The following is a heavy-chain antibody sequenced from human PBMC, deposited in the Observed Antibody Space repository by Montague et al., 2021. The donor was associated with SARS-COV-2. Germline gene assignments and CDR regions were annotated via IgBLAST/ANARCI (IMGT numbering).Heavy chain of an antibody. V-gene: IGHV3-66*01. D-gene: IGHD2/OR15-2a*01. Sequence: SLRLSCAASGFTVSSNYMSWVRQAPGKGLEWVSVIYSGGSTYYADSVKGRFTISRDNSKNTLYLQMNSLRAEDTAVYYCEGVLAYYYYYGMDVWGQGTTVTVSS. J-gene: IGHJ6*02. CDR2: IYSGGST. CDR1: GFTVSSNY. CDR3: EGVLAYYYYYGMDV.